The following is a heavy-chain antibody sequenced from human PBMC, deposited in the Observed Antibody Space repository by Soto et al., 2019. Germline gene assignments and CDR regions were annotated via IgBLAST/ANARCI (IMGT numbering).Heavy chain of an antibody. J-gene: IGHJ6*02. CDR2: ISNNGGNT. D-gene: IGHD4-4*01. Sequence: GGPLRLSRSASGFTFSTYAMHWVRQAPGKGLEYVSAISNNGGNTYYADSVKGRFTISRDNSKNTLYLQMSSLRAEDTAIYYCAKDRVATTQWRLYYGMDVWGQGTTVTVSS. V-gene: IGHV3-64D*08. CDR3: AKDRVATTQWRLYYGMDV. CDR1: GFTFSTYA.